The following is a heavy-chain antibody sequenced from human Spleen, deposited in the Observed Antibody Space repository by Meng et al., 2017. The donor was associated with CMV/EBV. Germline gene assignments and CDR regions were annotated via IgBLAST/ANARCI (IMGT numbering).Heavy chain of an antibody. CDR3: VTYLGGWADLDY. V-gene: IGHV1-69*06. J-gene: IGHJ4*02. Sequence: SVKVSCKASGGTFSSYAISWVRQAPGQGLEWMGGIIPIFGTANYAQKFQGRVTITADKYTTTAYMELSSLTSEDTAVYFCVTYLGGWADLDYWGQGSLVTVSS. CDR2: IIPIFGTA. CDR1: GGTFSSYA. D-gene: IGHD4-23*01.